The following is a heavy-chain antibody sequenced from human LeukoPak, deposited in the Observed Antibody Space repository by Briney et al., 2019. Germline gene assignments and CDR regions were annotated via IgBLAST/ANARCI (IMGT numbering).Heavy chain of an antibody. J-gene: IGHJ4*02. D-gene: IGHD1-26*01. Sequence: PGGSLRLSCAASGFTFSSYGMHWVRQAPGKGLEWVAVISYDGSNKYYADSVKGRFTISRDNSKNTLYLQMNSLRAEDTAVYYCAKESWEPYLDYWGQGTLVTVSS. CDR2: ISYDGSNK. V-gene: IGHV3-30*18. CDR3: AKESWEPYLDY. CDR1: GFTFSSYG.